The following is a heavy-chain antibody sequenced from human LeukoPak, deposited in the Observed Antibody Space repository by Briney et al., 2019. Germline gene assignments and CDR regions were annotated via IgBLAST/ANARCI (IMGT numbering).Heavy chain of an antibody. CDR2: IYYSGST. V-gene: IGHV4-59*01. Sequence: SETLSLTCTVSGGSIRSYYWSWIRQPPGKGLEWIGYIYYSGSTNYNPSLKSRVTISVDTSRNQFSLNVSSVNAADTAVYYCARVLPYSSGWGVDYWGQGTLVTVSS. CDR3: ARVLPYSSGWGVDY. CDR1: GGSIRSYY. D-gene: IGHD6-19*01. J-gene: IGHJ4*02.